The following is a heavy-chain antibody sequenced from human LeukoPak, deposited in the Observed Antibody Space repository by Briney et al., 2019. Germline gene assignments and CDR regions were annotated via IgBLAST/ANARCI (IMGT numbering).Heavy chain of an antibody. CDR1: GGSISSSTHY. CDR2: MYNSGSI. Sequence: SETLSLTCTVSGGSISSSTHYWGWIRQSPGKGLEWIGSMYNSGSISYNPSLRSRVTITVDTSKNQFSLNFNSVTAADTALYFCARNGTSGYFDIWGQGTMVTVSS. D-gene: IGHD3-22*01. CDR3: ARNGTSGYFDI. V-gene: IGHV4-39*01. J-gene: IGHJ3*02.